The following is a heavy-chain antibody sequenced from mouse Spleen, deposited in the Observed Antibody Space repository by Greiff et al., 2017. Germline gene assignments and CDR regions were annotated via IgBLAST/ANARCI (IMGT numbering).Heavy chain of an antibody. V-gene: IGHV5-16*01. D-gene: IGHD4-1*01. CDR1: GFTFSDYY. J-gene: IGHJ1*01. CDR3: ARESANFYWYFDV. CDR2: INYDGSST. Sequence: EVQVVESEGGLVQPGSSMKLSCTASGFTFSDYYMAWVRQVPEKGLEWVANINYDGSSTYYLDSLKSRFIISRDNAKNILYLQMSSLKSEDTATYYCARESANFYWYFDVWGAGTTVTVSS.